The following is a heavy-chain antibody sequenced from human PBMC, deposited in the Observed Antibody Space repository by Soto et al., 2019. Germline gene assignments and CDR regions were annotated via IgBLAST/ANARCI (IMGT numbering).Heavy chain of an antibody. J-gene: IGHJ4*02. Sequence: QISWKESGPTLVKPTQTLTLTCTFTGFSLSSTRMAVGWIRQPPGKALEWLALIYWDDDKRYSPFLKSRLTITKDTSKNQVDLTMSNMGPVDTARYYCAHIVVAGLGYYFDYWGQGTLVTVSS. V-gene: IGHV2-5*02. CDR3: AHIVVAGLGYYFDY. CDR1: GFSLSSTRMA. D-gene: IGHD6-19*01. CDR2: IYWDDDK.